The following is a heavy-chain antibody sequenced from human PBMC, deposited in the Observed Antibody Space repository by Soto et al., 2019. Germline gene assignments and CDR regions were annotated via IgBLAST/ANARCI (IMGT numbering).Heavy chain of an antibody. V-gene: IGHV4-59*08. D-gene: IGHD3-22*01. J-gene: IGHJ4*02. CDR2: ISYSGST. Sequence: PSETLSLTCTVSGGSISSYYWSWIRQPPGKGLEWIGYISYSGSTNYNPSLESRVTISVDTSKNQFSLKLSSVTAADTAMYYCARVDSSGYKPFDYWGQGTLVTVSS. CDR1: GGSISSYY. CDR3: ARVDSSGYKPFDY.